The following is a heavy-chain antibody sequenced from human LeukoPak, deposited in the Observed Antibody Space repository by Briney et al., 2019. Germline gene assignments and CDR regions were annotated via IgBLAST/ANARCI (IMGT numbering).Heavy chain of an antibody. CDR1: GGSISSYY. V-gene: IGHV4-59*12. CDR2: IYYSGST. Sequence: SETLSLTCTVSGGSISSYYWSWIRQPPGKGLEWIGYIYYSGSTNYNPSLKSRVTISVDTSKNQFSLQLNSVTPEDTAVYYCARTDTGYSSSWYLTVLFDYWGQGTLVTVSS. CDR3: ARTDTGYSSSWYLTVLFDY. D-gene: IGHD6-13*01. J-gene: IGHJ4*02.